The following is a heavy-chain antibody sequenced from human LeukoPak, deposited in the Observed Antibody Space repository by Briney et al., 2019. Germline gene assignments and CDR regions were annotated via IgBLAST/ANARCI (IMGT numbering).Heavy chain of an antibody. CDR2: ISYDGSNK. CDR3: ARAYSSGWSAFDY. CDR1: GFTFSSYA. D-gene: IGHD6-19*01. J-gene: IGHJ4*02. Sequence: YPGRSLRLSCAASGFTFSSYAMHWVRQAPGKGPEWVAVISYDGSNKYYADSVKGRFTISRDNSKNTLYLQMNSLRAEDTAVYYCARAYSSGWSAFDYWGQGTLVTVSS. V-gene: IGHV3-30-3*01.